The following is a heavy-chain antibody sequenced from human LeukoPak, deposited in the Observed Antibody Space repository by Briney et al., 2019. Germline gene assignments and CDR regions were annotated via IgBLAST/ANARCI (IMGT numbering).Heavy chain of an antibody. CDR3: ARGEWEVPTTS. D-gene: IGHD1-26*01. Sequence: GASVKVSCKASGYTFTGYYMHWVRQAPGQGLEWMGWINPKSGGTRYAQKFQGRVTMTRDMSVTTAYMQMSSLRSDDTAVYYCARGEWEVPTTSWGQGTLVTVSS. CDR2: INPKSGGT. J-gene: IGHJ5*02. CDR1: GYTFTGYY. V-gene: IGHV1-2*02.